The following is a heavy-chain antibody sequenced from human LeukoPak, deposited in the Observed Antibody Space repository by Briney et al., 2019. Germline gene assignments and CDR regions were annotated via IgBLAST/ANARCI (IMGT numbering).Heavy chain of an antibody. CDR1: GFTFSSYG. Sequence: PGGSLRLSCAASGFTFSSYGMHWVRQAPGKGLEWVAVIWYDGSNKYYADSVKGRFTISRDNSKNTLYLQMNSLRAEDTAVYYCARDFQGASFAPTWQWELLGMDVWGQGTTVTVSS. CDR3: ARDFQGASFAPTWQWELLGMDV. CDR2: IWYDGSNK. D-gene: IGHD1-26*01. J-gene: IGHJ6*02. V-gene: IGHV3-33*01.